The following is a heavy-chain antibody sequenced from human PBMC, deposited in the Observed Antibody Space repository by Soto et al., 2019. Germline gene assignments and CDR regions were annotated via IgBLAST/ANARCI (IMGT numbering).Heavy chain of an antibody. D-gene: IGHD4-17*01. CDR3: ARGFPYGDYAY. Sequence: ASVKVSCKAAGYTFIDYGIGWVRQAPGQGLEWMGWINADNGNTNYAPKLQGRVTMTADTSTSTAYMELRSLRSDDTAMYYCARGFPYGDYAYCGQRTLVTVSS. V-gene: IGHV1-18*01. CDR1: GYTFIDYG. CDR2: INADNGNT. J-gene: IGHJ4*02.